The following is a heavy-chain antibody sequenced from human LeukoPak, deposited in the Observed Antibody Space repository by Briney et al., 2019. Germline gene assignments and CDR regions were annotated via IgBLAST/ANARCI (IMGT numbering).Heavy chain of an antibody. CDR2: IIPIFGTA. V-gene: IGHV1-69*05. CDR3: AREPTHPSAWSIF. CDR1: GGTFSSYA. Sequence: ASVKVSCKASGGTFSSYAISWVRQAPGQGLEWMGRIIPIFGTANYAQKFQGRVTITTDESTGTAYMELSSLRSEDTAVYYCAREPTHPSAWSIFWGQGTLVTVSS. D-gene: IGHD3-3*01. J-gene: IGHJ4*02.